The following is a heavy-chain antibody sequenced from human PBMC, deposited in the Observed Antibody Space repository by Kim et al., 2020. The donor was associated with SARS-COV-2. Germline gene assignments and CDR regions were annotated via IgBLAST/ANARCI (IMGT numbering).Heavy chain of an antibody. J-gene: IGHJ4*02. Sequence: GGSLRLSCAASGFTFSSYSMNWVRQAPGKGLEWVSYISSSSSTIYYADSVKGRFTISRDNAKNSLYLHMNSLRDEDTAVYYCASPGSYSVPQFDYWGQGTLVTVSS. CDR2: ISSSSSTI. CDR1: GFTFSSYS. D-gene: IGHD1-26*01. CDR3: ASPGSYSVPQFDY. V-gene: IGHV3-48*02.